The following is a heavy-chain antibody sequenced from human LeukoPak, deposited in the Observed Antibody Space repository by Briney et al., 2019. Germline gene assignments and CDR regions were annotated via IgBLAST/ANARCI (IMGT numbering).Heavy chain of an antibody. J-gene: IGHJ4*02. Sequence: PGGSLRLSCAVSGFTFSSYWMNWVRQAPGKGLEWVAYINQDGSDKYYVDSAKGRLTISRDNAKNSLYLQMNSLRAEDTAVYYCARWAGGFDYWGQGTLVTVSS. D-gene: IGHD3-16*01. CDR2: INQDGSDK. CDR1: GFTFSSYW. CDR3: ARWAGGFDY. V-gene: IGHV3-7*04.